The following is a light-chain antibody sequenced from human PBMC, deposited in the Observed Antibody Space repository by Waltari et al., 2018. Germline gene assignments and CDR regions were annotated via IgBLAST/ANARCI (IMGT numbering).Light chain of an antibody. CDR2: KAS. Sequence: DIQMTQSPSILSASVGDIVTITCRASQSVSDWLAWYQQKPGEVPKLLIYKASRLESGFPPRFSGSGSGTEFTLTISSLQPVDFATYYCQQYQSSSNTFGQGTKLEIK. CDR3: QQYQSSSNT. J-gene: IGKJ2*01. CDR1: QSVSDW. V-gene: IGKV1-5*03.